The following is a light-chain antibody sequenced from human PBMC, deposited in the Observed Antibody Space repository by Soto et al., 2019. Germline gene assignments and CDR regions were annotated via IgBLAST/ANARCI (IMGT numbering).Light chain of an antibody. V-gene: IGKV1-39*01. CDR1: QSVSRY. J-gene: IGKJ5*01. CDR2: AAS. Sequence: QMTQSPSSLSALVGDRVTITCRASQSVSRYLNWYQHKPGKAPKLLINAASNLRRGVPSRFSGSGSGTDFTLTIDGLQPEDFAVYYCQQNYITPPITFGQGTRLEIK. CDR3: QQNYITPPIT.